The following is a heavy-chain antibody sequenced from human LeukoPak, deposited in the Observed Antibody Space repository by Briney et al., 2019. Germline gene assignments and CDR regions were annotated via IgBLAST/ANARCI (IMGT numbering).Heavy chain of an antibody. CDR1: GGSISSYY. J-gene: IGHJ6*03. V-gene: IGHV4-59*01. CDR2: IYYSGST. D-gene: IGHD1-1*01. Sequence: SETLSLNCTVSGGSISSYYWSWIRQPPGKGLEWIGYIYYSGSTNYNPSLKRRVTISVDTSKNQFSLKLSSVTAADTAVYYCAKLRSFARPYYYMDVWGKGTTVTVSS. CDR3: AKLRSFARPYYYMDV.